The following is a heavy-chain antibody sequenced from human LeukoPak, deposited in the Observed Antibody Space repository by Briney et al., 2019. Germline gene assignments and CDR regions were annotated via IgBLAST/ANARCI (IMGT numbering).Heavy chain of an antibody. V-gene: IGHV4-4*02. J-gene: IGHJ6*03. CDR1: GGSISSSNW. CDR3: ARDQEAYCSSTSCYEYSYYMDV. CDR2: IYHSGST. Sequence: SGTLSLTCAVSGGSISSSNWWSWVRQPPGKGLEWIGEIYHSGSTNYNPSLKSRVTISVDTSKNQFSLKLSSVTAADTAVYYCARDQEAYCSSTSCYEYSYYMDVWGKGTTVTISS. D-gene: IGHD2-2*01.